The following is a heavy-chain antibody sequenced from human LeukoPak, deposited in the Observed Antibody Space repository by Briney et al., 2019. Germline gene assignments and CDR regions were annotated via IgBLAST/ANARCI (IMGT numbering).Heavy chain of an antibody. CDR1: GDSISSYY. CDR2: IQSIGGT. D-gene: IGHD3-10*01. V-gene: IGHV4-59*01. J-gene: IGHJ5*02. Sequence: PSETLSLTCTVSGDSISSYYWTWIRQSPEKGLEWIGYIQSIGGTNYNPSLKSRVTISVDTSKNQFSLKLTSMTAADTAFYYCARGNDFYGSGRQSYFDPWGQGTLVIVSS. CDR3: ARGNDFYGSGRQSYFDP.